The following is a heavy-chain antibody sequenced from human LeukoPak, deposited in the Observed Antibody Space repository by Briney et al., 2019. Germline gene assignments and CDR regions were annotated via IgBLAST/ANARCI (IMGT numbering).Heavy chain of an antibody. CDR2: IKSKTDGGTT. J-gene: IGHJ4*02. CDR1: GFTFSNAW. Sequence: PGGSLRLSGAASGFTFSNAWMSWVRQAPGKWLEWVGRIKSKTDGGTTDYAAPVKGRFTISRDDSKNTLYLQMNSLKTEDTAVYYCPTDGYSGYDSLAPYWGQGTLVTVSS. V-gene: IGHV3-15*01. CDR3: PTDGYSGYDSLAPY. D-gene: IGHD5-12*01.